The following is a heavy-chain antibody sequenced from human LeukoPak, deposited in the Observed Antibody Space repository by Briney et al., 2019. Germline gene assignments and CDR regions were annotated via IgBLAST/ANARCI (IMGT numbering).Heavy chain of an antibody. J-gene: IGHJ4*02. CDR1: GFTFSNAW. CDR2: IKSKANGGTT. CDR3: TTVYSYGALGY. D-gene: IGHD5-18*01. Sequence: GGSLRLSCASSGFTFSNAWMTWVRQAPGKGLEWVGLIKSKANGGTTDYAAPVKGRFTISRDDSKNTQSLQMNSLKTEDTGVYYCTTVYSYGALGYWGQGTLVTVSS. V-gene: IGHV3-15*01.